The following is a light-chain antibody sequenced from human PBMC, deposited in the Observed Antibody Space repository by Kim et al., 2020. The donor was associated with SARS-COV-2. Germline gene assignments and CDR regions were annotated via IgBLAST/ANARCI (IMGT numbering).Light chain of an antibody. CDR1: KWGYNY. J-gene: IGLJ2*01. Sequence: VAPGQTASITCSEDKWGYNYSFWYQQKPGQSPMLVIYQNSKRPSGIPGRFSGSNSGNTATLTISGTQAMDEADDYCQAWDSSTAVFGGGTQLTVL. CDR3: QAWDSSTAV. V-gene: IGLV3-1*01. CDR2: QNS.